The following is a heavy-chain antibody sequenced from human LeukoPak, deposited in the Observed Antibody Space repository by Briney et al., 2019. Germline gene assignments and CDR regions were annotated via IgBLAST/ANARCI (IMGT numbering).Heavy chain of an antibody. V-gene: IGHV3-21*01. CDR2: ISSSSSYI. CDR1: GFTFSSYS. D-gene: IGHD3-10*01. Sequence: GGSLRLSCAASGFTFSSYSMNWVRQAPGKGLEWVSSISSSSSYIYYADSVKGRFTISRDNAKNSLYLQMNSLRAEDTAVYYCARERKITQLLWFGLGAFDIWGQGTMVTVSS. J-gene: IGHJ3*02. CDR3: ARERKITQLLWFGLGAFDI.